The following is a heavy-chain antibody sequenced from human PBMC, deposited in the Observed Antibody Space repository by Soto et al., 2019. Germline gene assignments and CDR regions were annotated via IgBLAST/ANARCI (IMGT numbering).Heavy chain of an antibody. J-gene: IGHJ3*02. V-gene: IGHV3-7*05. CDR3: ARDVSPGTSSLYFEAFDM. Sequence: EVRLVESGGGLVQPGGSLRLSCAASGFTFSSDWMTWVRQAPGKGLEGVANIRKDGSKTSYLDSVRGRFTISRDNAQSSLYLQMDSLRAEDTALYYCARDVSPGTSSLYFEAFDMWGQGTMVTVSS. D-gene: IGHD6-13*01. CDR2: IRKDGSKT. CDR1: GFTFSSDW.